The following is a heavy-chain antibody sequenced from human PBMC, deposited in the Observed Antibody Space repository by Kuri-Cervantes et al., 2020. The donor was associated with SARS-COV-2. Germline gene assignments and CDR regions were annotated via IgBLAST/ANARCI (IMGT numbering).Heavy chain of an antibody. CDR2: IFSNDEK. CDR1: GFSLSNARMG. V-gene: IGHV2-26*01. J-gene: IGHJ6*02. Sequence: SGPTLVKPTQTLTLTCTVSGFSLSNARMGVSWIRQPPGKALEWLAHIFSNDEKSYSTSLKSRLTISKDTSKSQVVLTMTNMDPVDTATYYCARIRGDKGRVLRFLEWLSAEYYYYGMDVWGQGTTVTVSS. D-gene: IGHD3-3*01. CDR3: ARIRGDKGRVLRFLEWLSAEYYYYGMDV.